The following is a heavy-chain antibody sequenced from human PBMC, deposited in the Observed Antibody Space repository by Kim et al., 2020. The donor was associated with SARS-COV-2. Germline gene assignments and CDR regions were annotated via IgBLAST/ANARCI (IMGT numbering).Heavy chain of an antibody. CDR1: GDTFTHYA. CDR3: ARDRLRVADAYDL. V-gene: IGHV7-4-1*02. J-gene: IGHJ3*01. CDR2: IHPNTGKP. Sequence: ASVKVSCKASGDTFTHYAINWVRQAPGQGLDFMGWIHPNTGKPTYAQGFIGRFVFSLDTSVSTTYLQINSLKAEDTAVYYCARDRLRVADAYDLWGQGTM. D-gene: IGHD3-3*01.